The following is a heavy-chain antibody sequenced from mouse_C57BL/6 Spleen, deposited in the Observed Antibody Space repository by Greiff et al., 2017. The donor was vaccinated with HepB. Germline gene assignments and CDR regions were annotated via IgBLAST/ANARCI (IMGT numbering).Heavy chain of an antibody. CDR3: ARQSPHYYGSSGWYFDV. J-gene: IGHJ1*03. V-gene: IGHV2-9-1*01. Sequence: QVQLQQSGPGLVAPSQSLSITCTVSGFSLTSYAISWVRQPPGKGLEWLGVIWTGGGTNYNSALKSRLSISKDNSKSQVFLKMNSLQTDDTARYYCARQSPHYYGSSGWYFDVWGTGTTVTVSS. CDR1: GFSLTSYA. D-gene: IGHD1-1*01. CDR2: IWTGGGT.